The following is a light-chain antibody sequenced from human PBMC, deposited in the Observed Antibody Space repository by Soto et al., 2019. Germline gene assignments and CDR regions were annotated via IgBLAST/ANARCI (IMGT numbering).Light chain of an antibody. CDR3: LLDYAYFWA. CDR2: AAS. Sequence: IQMTQSPSTLSASVGDRVTITCRTSQGIRSALGWYQQKPGKVPKLLIYAASTLQSGVPSRFSGSGSGRDFTLTTSSLQPEDFATYYCLLDYAYFWAFGQGTKV. V-gene: IGKV1-6*01. J-gene: IGKJ1*01. CDR1: QGIRSA.